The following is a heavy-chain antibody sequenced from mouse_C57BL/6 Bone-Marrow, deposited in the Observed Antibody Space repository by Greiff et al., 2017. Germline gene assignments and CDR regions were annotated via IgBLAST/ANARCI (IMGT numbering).Heavy chain of an antibody. D-gene: IGHD2-4*01. V-gene: IGHV1-18*01. Sequence: EVKLMESGPELVKPGASVKIPCKASGYTFTDYNMDWVKQSHGKSLEWIGDINPNNGGTIYNQKFKGKATLTVDKSSSTAYMELRSLTSEDTAVYYCARKGYDSSWFAYWGKGTLVTVAA. CDR1: GYTFTDYN. CDR3: ARKGYDSSWFAY. J-gene: IGHJ3*01. CDR2: INPNNGGT.